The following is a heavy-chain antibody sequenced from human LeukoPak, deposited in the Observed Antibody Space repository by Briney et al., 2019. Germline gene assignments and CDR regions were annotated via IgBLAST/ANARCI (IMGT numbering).Heavy chain of an antibody. CDR3: ARRGASGYDF. Sequence: SETLSLTCAIYGGSFSGYYWGWIRQPPGKGLEWIGEINHSGSTNYNPSLKSRVTISVDTSKNQFSLKLSSVTAADTAVYYCARRGASGYDFWGQGTLVTVSS. CDR2: INHSGST. J-gene: IGHJ4*02. CDR1: GGSFSGYY. V-gene: IGHV4-34*01. D-gene: IGHD5-12*01.